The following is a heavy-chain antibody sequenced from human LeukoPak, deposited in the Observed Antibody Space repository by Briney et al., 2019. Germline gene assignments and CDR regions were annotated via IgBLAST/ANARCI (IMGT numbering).Heavy chain of an antibody. CDR2: ISSSSSTI. CDR3: ARDGHLWFGELSIGEVDY. CDR1: GFTFSSYS. D-gene: IGHD3-10*01. V-gene: IGHV3-48*01. Sequence: GGSLRLSCAASGFTFSSYSMNWVRQAPGKGLEWVSYISSSSSTIYYADSVKGRFTISRDNAKNSLYLQVNSLRAEDTAVYYCARDGHLWFGELSIGEVDYWGQGTLVAVSS. J-gene: IGHJ4*02.